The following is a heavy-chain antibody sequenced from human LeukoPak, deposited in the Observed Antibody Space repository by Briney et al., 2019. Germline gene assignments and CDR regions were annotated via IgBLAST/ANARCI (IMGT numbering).Heavy chain of an antibody. CDR1: GFTFSSYG. V-gene: IGHV3-30*02. CDR2: IRYDGSNK. Sequence: GGSLRLSCAASGFTFSSYGMHWVRQAPGKGLEWVAFIRYDGSNKYYADSVRGRFTISRDNSKNTLYLQMNSLRAEDTAVYYCAKDYYGSGSYPYHFDYWGQGTLVTVSS. CDR3: AKDYYGSGSYPYHFDY. J-gene: IGHJ4*02. D-gene: IGHD3-10*01.